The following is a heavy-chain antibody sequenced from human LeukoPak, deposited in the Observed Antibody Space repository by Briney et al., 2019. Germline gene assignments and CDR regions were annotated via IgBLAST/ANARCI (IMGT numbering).Heavy chain of an antibody. CDR2: ITADGSGT. Sequence: GGSLRLSCAASGFTFSGYWMHWVRQTPGKGLVWVSSITADGSGTAYADAVKGRFTMSRDNAKNTVHLQMNSLRAEDTALYYCARGYYGSGSSYWGQGTLVTVSS. CDR1: GFTFSGYW. D-gene: IGHD3-10*01. V-gene: IGHV3-74*01. CDR3: ARGYYGSGSSY. J-gene: IGHJ4*02.